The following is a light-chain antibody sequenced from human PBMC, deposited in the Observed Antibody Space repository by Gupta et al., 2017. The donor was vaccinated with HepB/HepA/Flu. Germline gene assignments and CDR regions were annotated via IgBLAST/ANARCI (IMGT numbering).Light chain of an antibody. Sequence: DIQMTQSPSSLSASIGDRVTITCRASQGIGNYLAWFQQKPGIAPKSLIYAASSLQSGVPSRFSGSGYGTDFTLTISSLQPEDFATYYCQQYNDYPLTFGGGTKVEIK. CDR1: QGIGNY. J-gene: IGKJ4*01. CDR3: QQYNDYPLT. V-gene: IGKV1-16*01. CDR2: AAS.